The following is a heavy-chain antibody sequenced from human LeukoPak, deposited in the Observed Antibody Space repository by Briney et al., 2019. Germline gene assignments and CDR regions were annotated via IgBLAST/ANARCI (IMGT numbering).Heavy chain of an antibody. V-gene: IGHV3-30*04. D-gene: IGHD1-14*01. CDR1: GFTFSNYA. Sequence: GGSLRLSCATSGFTFSNYALHWVRQAPGKGLEWVAVTSYDGNHTYYADSVKGRFTISRDNSKNTLYLQMNSLKVEDTAVYYCARGLSEHDYWRQGTLVTVSS. J-gene: IGHJ4*02. CDR2: TSYDGNHT. CDR3: ARGLSEHDY.